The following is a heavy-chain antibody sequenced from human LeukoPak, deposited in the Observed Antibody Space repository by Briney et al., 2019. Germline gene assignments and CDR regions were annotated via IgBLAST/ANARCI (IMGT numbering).Heavy chain of an antibody. CDR1: GGTFSSYA. CDR2: IIPIFGTA. D-gene: IGHD2-15*01. Sequence: SVKVSCKASGGTFSSYAISWVRQAPGQGLEWMGGIIPIFGTANYAQKFQGRVTITADESTSAAYMELSSLRSEDTAVYYCARSWDIVVVVAATRGGYYYYYGMDVWGQGTTVTVSS. J-gene: IGHJ6*02. CDR3: ARSWDIVVVVAATRGGYYYYYGMDV. V-gene: IGHV1-69*13.